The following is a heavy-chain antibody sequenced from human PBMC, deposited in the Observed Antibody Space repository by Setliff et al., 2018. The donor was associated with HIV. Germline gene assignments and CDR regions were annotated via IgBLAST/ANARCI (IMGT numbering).Heavy chain of an antibody. CDR1: GGSINSGNNY. V-gene: IGHV4-31*03. CDR2: IYYSGTT. D-gene: IGHD3-10*01. J-gene: IGHJ4*02. Sequence: PSETLSLTCTVSGGSINSGNNYWSWIRQHPGKGLEWIGFIYYSGTTYYNPSLKSRVTISVDTSKNQFSLKLNSVTAADTAVYYCARGVRGVIIDWYYFDYWGQGTLVTVSS. CDR3: ARGVRGVIIDWYYFDY.